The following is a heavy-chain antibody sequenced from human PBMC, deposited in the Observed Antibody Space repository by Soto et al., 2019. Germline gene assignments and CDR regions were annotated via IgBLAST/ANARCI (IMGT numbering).Heavy chain of an antibody. CDR1: GVTFSSYA. CDR2: ISGSGGSS. D-gene: IGHD2-21*01. J-gene: IGHJ4*02. V-gene: IGHV3-23*01. Sequence: GGALRLSGAASGVTFSSYAMSWFHQAPGKGLEWVSAISGSGGSSYYADSVQGRFTSSKDNSKNTLYLQMNGLRAGDTAVYYCAKVWHHMDISFDYWGQGILVPGS. CDR3: AKVWHHMDISFDY.